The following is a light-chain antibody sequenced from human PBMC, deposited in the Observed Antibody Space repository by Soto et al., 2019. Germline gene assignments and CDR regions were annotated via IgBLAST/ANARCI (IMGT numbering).Light chain of an antibody. CDR1: QSISTW. Sequence: DIQMTQSPSTLSASVGDRVTISCRASQSISTWLAWYQQKPGKAPKLLIYKASSLESGVPSRFSGSGSGTEFTLTISSVQPDDFATYYCQQYNSYSRTFGQGTKVEIK. V-gene: IGKV1-5*03. J-gene: IGKJ1*01. CDR3: QQYNSYSRT. CDR2: KAS.